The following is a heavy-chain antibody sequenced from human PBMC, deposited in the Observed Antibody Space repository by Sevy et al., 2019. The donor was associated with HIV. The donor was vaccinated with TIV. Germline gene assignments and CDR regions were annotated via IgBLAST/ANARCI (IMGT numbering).Heavy chain of an antibody. CDR2: INSDGSST. Sequence: GGSLRLSCAASGFTFSSYWMHWVRQAPGKGLVWVSRINSDGSSTSYADPVKGRFTISRDNAKNTLYLQMNSLRAEDTAVYYCARVADYYGSGSYYTIFDYWGQGTLVTVSS. D-gene: IGHD3-10*01. J-gene: IGHJ4*02. CDR1: GFTFSSYW. V-gene: IGHV3-74*01. CDR3: ARVADYYGSGSYYTIFDY.